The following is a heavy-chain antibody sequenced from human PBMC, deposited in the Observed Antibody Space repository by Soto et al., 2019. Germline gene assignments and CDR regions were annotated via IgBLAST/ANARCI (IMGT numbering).Heavy chain of an antibody. CDR1: GFTFSDYY. D-gene: IGHD2-2*01. Sequence: GGSLRLSCSASGFTFSDYYMNCFRQAPGKGLEWVSYISSGGSTVYYADSVKGRFTISRDNAKNSVYLQMNSLRAEDTAVYYCARDYHRSGENDWGQGTLVTVSS. V-gene: IGHV3-11*01. CDR3: ARDYHRSGEND. CDR2: ISSGGSTV. J-gene: IGHJ4*02.